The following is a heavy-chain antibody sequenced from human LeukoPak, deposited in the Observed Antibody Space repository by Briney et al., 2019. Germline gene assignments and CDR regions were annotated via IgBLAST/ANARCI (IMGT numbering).Heavy chain of an antibody. CDR1: GFTFGSFW. Sequence: GGSLRLPCAASGFTFGSFWMSWVRQAPGKRLEWVANIKQNGAEEYYMDSVKGRFAISRDNAKNSVSLQMNSLRVEDTAMYYCARYTVVSSPGAFDLWGQGTMVAVSS. D-gene: IGHD2-21*01. V-gene: IGHV3-7*03. CDR2: IKQNGAEE. J-gene: IGHJ3*01. CDR3: ARYTVVSSPGAFDL.